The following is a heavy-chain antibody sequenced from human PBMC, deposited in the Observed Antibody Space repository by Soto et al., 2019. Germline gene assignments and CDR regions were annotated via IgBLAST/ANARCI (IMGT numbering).Heavy chain of an antibody. CDR1: GFTFSSYS. CDR2: ISSSSSTI. Sequence: GGSLRLSCAASGFTFSSYSMNWVRQAPGKGLEWVSYISSSSSTIYYADSVKGRFTISRDNAKNSLYLQMNSLRAEDTAVYYCARMDHFHLSDIEVGSEYYYYYMDVWGKGTTVTVSS. D-gene: IGHD2-2*01. V-gene: IGHV3-48*01. CDR3: ARMDHFHLSDIEVGSEYYYYYMDV. J-gene: IGHJ6*03.